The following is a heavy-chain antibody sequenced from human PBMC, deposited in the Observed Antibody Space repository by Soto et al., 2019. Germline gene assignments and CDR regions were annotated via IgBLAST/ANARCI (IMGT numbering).Heavy chain of an antibody. Sequence: TSETLSLTCTVSGGSISNYYWSWIRQSAGKGLEWIGRMYTSGSTNYNPSLKSRVTMSVDTSKNQFSLKLSSVTAADTAVYYCARDIHGSTSSNYYYYYGMDVWGQGTTVTVSS. D-gene: IGHD2-2*01. J-gene: IGHJ6*02. CDR2: MYTSGST. V-gene: IGHV4-4*07. CDR3: ARDIHGSTSSNYYYYYGMDV. CDR1: GGSISNYY.